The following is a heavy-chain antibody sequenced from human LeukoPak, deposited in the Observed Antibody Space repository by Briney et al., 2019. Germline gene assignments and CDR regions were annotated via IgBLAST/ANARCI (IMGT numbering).Heavy chain of an antibody. CDR2: INHSGST. V-gene: IGHV4-34*01. CDR3: ARGRALFD. J-gene: IGHJ4*02. D-gene: IGHD2-21*01. Sequence: SETLSLTCAVSGGSISSGGYSWSWIRQPPGKGLEWIGEINHSGSTNYNPSLKSRITISLDTSKNQSSLKLSSVTAADTAVYYCARGRALFDWGQGTLVTVSS. CDR1: GGSISSGGYS.